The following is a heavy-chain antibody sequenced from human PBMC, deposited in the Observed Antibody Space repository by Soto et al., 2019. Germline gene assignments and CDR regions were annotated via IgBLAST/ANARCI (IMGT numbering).Heavy chain of an antibody. CDR3: ASEIDATTATSLDY. V-gene: IGHV1-3*01. CDR2: INADNGNT. CDR1: GYTFSGSV. J-gene: IGHJ4*02. D-gene: IGHD4-17*01. Sequence: QVQLVQSGAEVKKPGASVKVSCKASGYTFSGSVMHWVRQAPGQGLEWMGWINADNGNTKYSQKFQGRVTMTWDTSASTAYMELSSLRSEDTAIYSCASEIDATTATSLDYWGQGTLVTVSS.